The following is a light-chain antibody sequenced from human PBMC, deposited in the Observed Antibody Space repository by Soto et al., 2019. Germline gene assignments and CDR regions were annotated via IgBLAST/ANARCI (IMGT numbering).Light chain of an antibody. V-gene: IGKV1-5*01. J-gene: IGKJ1*01. CDR1: QSISSW. CDR2: DAS. CDR3: QQYNSYSQT. Sequence: DIQMTQSPSTLSASVGDRVTITCRASQSISSWLAWYQQKPGKAPKLLLYDASSLESGAPSRFSGSGYGTEFTLTFSSLQPDDCATYYCQQYNSYSQTFGQGTNVEIK.